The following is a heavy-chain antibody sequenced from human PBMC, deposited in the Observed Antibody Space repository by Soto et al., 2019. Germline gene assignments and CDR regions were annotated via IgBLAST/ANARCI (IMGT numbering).Heavy chain of an antibody. CDR3: ARVGSSGLPYYFDY. J-gene: IGHJ4*02. D-gene: IGHD3-22*01. V-gene: IGHV1-69*06. CDR2: IIPIFGTA. CDR1: GGTFSSYA. Sequence: QVQLVQSGAEVKKPGSSVTVSCKASGGTFSSYAISWVRQAPGQGLAWMGGIIPIFGTANYAQKFQGRVTITADKSSSTAYMELSSLRSEDTAVYYCARVGSSGLPYYFDYWGQGTLVTVSS.